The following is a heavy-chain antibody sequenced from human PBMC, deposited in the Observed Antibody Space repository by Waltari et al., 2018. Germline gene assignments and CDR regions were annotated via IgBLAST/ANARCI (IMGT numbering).Heavy chain of an antibody. CDR2: INHSGST. CDR3: ARSIAVAGTAWNWYFDL. Sequence: QVQLQQWGAGLLKPSETLSLTCAVYGGSFSGYYWSWIRQPPGKGLEWIGEINHSGSTNANPSLKSRVTISVDTSKNQFSLKLSSVTAADTAVYYCARSIAVAGTAWNWYFDLWGRGTLVTVSS. D-gene: IGHD6-19*01. V-gene: IGHV4-34*01. CDR1: GGSFSGYY. J-gene: IGHJ2*01.